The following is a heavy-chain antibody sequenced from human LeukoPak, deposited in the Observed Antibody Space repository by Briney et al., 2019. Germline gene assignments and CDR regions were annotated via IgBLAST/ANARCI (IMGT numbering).Heavy chain of an antibody. D-gene: IGHD1/OR15-1a*01. V-gene: IGHV5-51*01. CDR2: IFPGDSKT. Sequence: GESLKISCKGSGYSFTTHWIGWVRQMPGKGLEWMGIIFPGDSKTLYSASLQGQVTISADKSINTAYLQWSSLKASDTAMYYCATSESQTKFDYWGQGTLGTVSS. J-gene: IGHJ4*02. CDR1: GYSFTTHW. CDR3: ATSESQTKFDY.